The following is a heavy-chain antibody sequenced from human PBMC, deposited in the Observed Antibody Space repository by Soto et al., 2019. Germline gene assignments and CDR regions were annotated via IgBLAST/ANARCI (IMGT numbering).Heavy chain of an antibody. Sequence: QVQLQESGPGLVKPSETLSLTCTVSGGSVSSGSYYWSWIRQPPGKGLEWIGYIYYSGSTNYNPSLKSRVTISVDTSTNQFSLKLSSVTAADTAVYYCARGGDTAMVTPWYFDLWGRGTLVTVSS. CDR3: ARGGDTAMVTPWYFDL. CDR2: IYYSGST. CDR1: GGSVSSGSYY. D-gene: IGHD5-18*01. V-gene: IGHV4-61*01. J-gene: IGHJ2*01.